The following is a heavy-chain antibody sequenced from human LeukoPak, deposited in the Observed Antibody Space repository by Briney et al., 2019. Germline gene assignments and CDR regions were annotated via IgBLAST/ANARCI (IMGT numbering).Heavy chain of an antibody. V-gene: IGHV7-4-1*02. Sequence: GASVKVSCKASGYTFTSYAMNWVRQAPGQGLEWMGWINTNTGNPTYAQGFTGRFVFSLDTSVSTAYLQISSLKAEDTAVYYCARVDVLGYYDSSGYYWFDPWGQGTLVTVSS. D-gene: IGHD3-22*01. CDR1: GYTFTSYA. CDR3: ARVDVLGYYDSSGYYWFDP. CDR2: INTNTGNP. J-gene: IGHJ5*02.